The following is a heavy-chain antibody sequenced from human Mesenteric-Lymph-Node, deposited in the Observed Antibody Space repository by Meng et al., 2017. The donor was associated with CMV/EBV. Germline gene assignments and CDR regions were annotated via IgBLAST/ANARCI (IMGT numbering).Heavy chain of an antibody. CDR2: IKGDRSEK. D-gene: IGHD3-10*02. CDR1: GFTFGTYW. V-gene: IGHV3-7*01. Sequence: GESLKISCAVSGFTFGTYWMTWVRQAPGKGLEWVANIKGDRSEKYYVESVKGRFAISRDNAENSLYLQMNSLRAEDTAVYYCARHLFGAFDIWGQGTMVTVSS. CDR3: ARHLFGAFDI. J-gene: IGHJ3*02.